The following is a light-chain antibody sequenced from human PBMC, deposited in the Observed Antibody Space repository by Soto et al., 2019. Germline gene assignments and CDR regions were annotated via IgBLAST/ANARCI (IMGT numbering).Light chain of an antibody. J-gene: IGKJ3*01. CDR3: QQYGSSPFT. CDR2: AAS. Sequence: ENGLRQSPGTLSLSPGERATLSCRASQSVSSSYLAWYQQKPGQAPRLLIYAASTRATGIPDRFSGSGSGTDFTLTISRLEPEDFAVYYCQQYGSSPFTFGPGTKVAIK. CDR1: QSVSSSY. V-gene: IGKV3-20*01.